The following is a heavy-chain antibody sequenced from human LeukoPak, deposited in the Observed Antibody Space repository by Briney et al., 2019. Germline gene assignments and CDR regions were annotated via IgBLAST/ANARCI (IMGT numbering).Heavy chain of an antibody. J-gene: IGHJ4*02. D-gene: IGHD2-15*01. V-gene: IGHV4-39*07. Sequence: SVTLSLTCTVSGGSISISSYYLRWIRQPPRKELEWIGSVYYSGSIYYNPSLKSRVTISVDTSKNQFSLKLSSVTAADTAVYYCARGSGYCSGGSCLGTPDYWGQGTLVTVSS. CDR3: ARGSGYCSGGSCLGTPDY. CDR1: GGSISISSYY. CDR2: VYYSGSI.